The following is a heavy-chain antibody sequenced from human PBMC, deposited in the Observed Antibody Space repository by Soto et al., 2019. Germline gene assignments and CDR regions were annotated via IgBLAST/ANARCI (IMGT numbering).Heavy chain of an antibody. CDR3: ARCLADSSAQDAFDI. V-gene: IGHV1-46*01. Sequence: VASVKVSCKASGYTFTSYYMHWVRQAPGQGLEWMGIINPSGGSTSYAQKYKGRVTMTRDTSTSTVYKKLSSLKSEDTAVYYCARCLADSSAQDAFDIWGQGTMVTVSS. CDR1: GYTFTSYY. D-gene: IGHD3-22*01. J-gene: IGHJ3*02. CDR2: INPSGGST.